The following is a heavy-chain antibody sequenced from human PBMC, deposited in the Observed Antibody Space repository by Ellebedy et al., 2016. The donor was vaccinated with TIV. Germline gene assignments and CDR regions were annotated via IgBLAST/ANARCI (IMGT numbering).Heavy chain of an antibody. Sequence: AASVKVSCKASGYTFTSYGISWVRQAPRQGLEWMGWINGGNGKAKYPQKFQDRVTITRDTSASTAYMELSSLRSEDTAVYYCARDLGARTMSFYNYGMDVWGQGTTVTVSS. J-gene: IGHJ6*02. V-gene: IGHV1-3*01. D-gene: IGHD5-24*01. CDR2: INGGNGKA. CDR3: ARDLGARTMSFYNYGMDV. CDR1: GYTFTSYG.